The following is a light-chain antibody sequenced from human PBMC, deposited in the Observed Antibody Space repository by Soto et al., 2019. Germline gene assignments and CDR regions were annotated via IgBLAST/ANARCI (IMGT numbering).Light chain of an antibody. CDR2: AAS. CDR1: RSISNY. V-gene: IGKV1-39*01. Sequence: DIQMTQSPSSLSASVGDRVTITCRASRSISNYLNWYQHKSGKAPRLLIYAASSLQVGDPSRFSGSGTGTAVTLTITSLQPEDSATYYCQQSYSVPRFGQGTRVDLK. J-gene: IGKJ1*01. CDR3: QQSYSVPR.